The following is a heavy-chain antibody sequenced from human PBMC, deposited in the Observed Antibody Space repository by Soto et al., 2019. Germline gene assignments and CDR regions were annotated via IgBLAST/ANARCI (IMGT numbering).Heavy chain of an antibody. CDR2: INAGNGNT. V-gene: IGHV1-3*01. J-gene: IGHJ5*02. CDR3: ARDYGSGSYSPNWFDP. CDR1: GYTFTSYA. Sequence: QVQLVQSGAEVKKPGASVKVSCKASGYTFTSYAMHWVRQAPGQRLEWMGWINAGNGNTKYSQKLQGRVTITRDTSASTAYMELSSLRSEDTAVYYCARDYGSGSYSPNWFDPWGQGTLVTVSS. D-gene: IGHD3-10*01.